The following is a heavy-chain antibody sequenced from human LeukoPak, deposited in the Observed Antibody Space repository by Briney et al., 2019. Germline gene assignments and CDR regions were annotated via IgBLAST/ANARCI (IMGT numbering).Heavy chain of an antibody. Sequence: SETLSLTCIVSGGSISSSSYKWGWIRQPPGKGLEWIGSVYYTGSTYYNPSLQSRLTISVDTSKNQFSLKLSSVTAADTAVYYCARGVRDIVVVVAAYFDYWGQGTLVTVSS. D-gene: IGHD2-15*01. CDR1: GGSISSSSYK. V-gene: IGHV4-39*01. CDR3: ARGVRDIVVVVAAYFDY. CDR2: VYYTGST. J-gene: IGHJ4*02.